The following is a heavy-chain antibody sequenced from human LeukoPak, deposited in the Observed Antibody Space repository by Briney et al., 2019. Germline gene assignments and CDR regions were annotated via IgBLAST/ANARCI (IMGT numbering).Heavy chain of an antibody. CDR1: GFTFNTYS. D-gene: IGHD3-16*02. CDR2: TSSISSPI. J-gene: IGHJ5*02. V-gene: IGHV3-48*01. Sequence: GGSLRLSCAASGFTFNTYSMNWVRKAPGKGLEWVSYTSSISSPIYYADSVKGRFTISRDNAKNSLYLQMNSLRAEDTAVYYCARGYRLFDPWGQGTLVTVSS. CDR3: ARGYRLFDP.